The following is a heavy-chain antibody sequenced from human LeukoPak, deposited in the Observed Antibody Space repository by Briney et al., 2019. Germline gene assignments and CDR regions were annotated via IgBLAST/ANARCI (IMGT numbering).Heavy chain of an antibody. CDR1: GYSFTTHW. J-gene: IGHJ4*02. CDR2: IYPGDSDT. D-gene: IGHD6-13*01. Sequence: GESLKISCEASGYSFTTHWIGWVRQMPGKGLDWMGIIYPGDSDTRYSPSFQGQVTISVDTSVSTAYLQWSSLKASDSAIYYCARPMVAAPGKGFLYWDQGTLVTVSS. CDR3: ARPMVAAPGKGFLY. V-gene: IGHV5-51*01.